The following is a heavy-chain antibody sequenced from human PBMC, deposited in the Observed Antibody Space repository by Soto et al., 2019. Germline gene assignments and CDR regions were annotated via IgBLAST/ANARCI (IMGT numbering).Heavy chain of an antibody. D-gene: IGHD3-22*01. J-gene: IGHJ3*02. V-gene: IGHV4-59*08. Sequence: TLSLTCTVSGGSISSYYWSWIRQPPGKGLEWIGYIYYSGSTNYNPSLKSRVTISVDTSKNQFSLKLSSVTAADTAVYYCARLTYYYDSSGYYDAFDIWGQGTMVTVSS. CDR3: ARLTYYYDSSGYYDAFDI. CDR1: GGSISSYY. CDR2: IYYSGST.